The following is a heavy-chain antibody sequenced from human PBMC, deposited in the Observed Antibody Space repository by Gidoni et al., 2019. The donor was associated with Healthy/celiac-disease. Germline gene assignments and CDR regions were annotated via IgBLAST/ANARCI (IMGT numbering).Heavy chain of an antibody. Sequence: EVQLVESGGGLVKPGGSLRLSCAASGFTFSRYSLNWVRQAPGKGLEWVSSISSSSSYIYYADSVKGRFTISRDNAKNSLYLQMNSLRAEDTAVYYCAREREGGYCGGDCYSGYFDYWGQGTLVTVSS. CDR2: ISSSSSYI. CDR3: AREREGGYCGGDCYSGYFDY. CDR1: GFTFSRYS. V-gene: IGHV3-21*06. D-gene: IGHD2-21*02. J-gene: IGHJ4*02.